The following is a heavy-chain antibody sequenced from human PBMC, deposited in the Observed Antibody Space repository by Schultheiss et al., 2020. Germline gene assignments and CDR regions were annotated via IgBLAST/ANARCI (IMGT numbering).Heavy chain of an antibody. CDR3: ARDSSGWQRGPSHWYFDL. Sequence: SETLSLTCTVSGGSISSYYWSWIRQPAGKGLEWIGRIYTSGSTNYNPSLKSRVTISVDTSKNQFSLKLSSVTAADTAVYYCARDSSGWQRGPSHWYFDLWGRGTLVTVSS. CDR2: IYTSGST. CDR1: GGSISSYY. V-gene: IGHV4-4*07. J-gene: IGHJ2*01. D-gene: IGHD6-19*01.